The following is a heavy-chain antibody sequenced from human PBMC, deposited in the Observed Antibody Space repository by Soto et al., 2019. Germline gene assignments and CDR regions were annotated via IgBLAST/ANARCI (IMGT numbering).Heavy chain of an antibody. CDR3: GRLEGLATISYYFDY. CDR2: IYYSGST. CDR1: GGSISSFY. D-gene: IGHD3-9*01. V-gene: IGHV4-59*08. J-gene: IGHJ4*02. Sequence: SETLSLTCTVSGGSISSFYWNWIRQPPGKGLEWIGSIYYSGSTYYNPSLKSRVTISVDKSKNQFSLKLMSLSAADTAVYYCGRLEGLATISYYFDYWGQGALVTVSS.